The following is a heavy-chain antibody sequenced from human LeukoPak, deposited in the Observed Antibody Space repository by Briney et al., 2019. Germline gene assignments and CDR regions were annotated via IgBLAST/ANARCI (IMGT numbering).Heavy chain of an antibody. V-gene: IGHV3-9*01. J-gene: IGHJ4*02. CDR1: GFTFDDYA. D-gene: IGHD3-22*01. CDR3: AKDAYYYDSSGYSPFDY. CDR2: ISWNSGSI. Sequence: GRSLRLSCAASGFTFDDYAMHWVRQAPGKGLEWVPGISWNSGSIGYADSVKGRFTISRDNAKNSLYLQMNSLRAEDTALYYCAKDAYYYDSSGYSPFDYWGQGTLVTVSS.